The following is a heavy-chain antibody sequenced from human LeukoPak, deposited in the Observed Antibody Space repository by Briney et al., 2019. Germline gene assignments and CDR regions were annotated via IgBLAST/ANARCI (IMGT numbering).Heavy chain of an antibody. D-gene: IGHD4-17*01. V-gene: IGHV1-2*02. CDR1: GYTFTGYY. CDR3: ARDKSDYGDYASFDY. Sequence: GASVKVSCKASGYTFTGYYMHWVRQAPGQGLEWMGWIDPNSGGTNYAQKFQGRVTMTRDTSISTAYMELSRLRSDDTAVYYCARDKSDYGDYASFDYWGQGTLVTVSP. J-gene: IGHJ4*02. CDR2: IDPNSGGT.